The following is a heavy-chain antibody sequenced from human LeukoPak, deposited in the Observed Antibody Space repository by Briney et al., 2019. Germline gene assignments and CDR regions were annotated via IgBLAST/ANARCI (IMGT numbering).Heavy chain of an antibody. CDR3: ARHSSGGIGY. CDR2: IEPSDSYT. D-gene: IGHD3-10*01. V-gene: IGHV5-10-1*01. J-gene: IGHJ4*02. Sequence: GESPGISCKGSGYSFTGYWISWVRQMPGKGLEWMGRIEPSDSYTNYSPSFQGHVTISADKSINTAYLQWSSLKASDTAMYYCARHSSGGIGYWGQGTLVTVSS. CDR1: GYSFTGYW.